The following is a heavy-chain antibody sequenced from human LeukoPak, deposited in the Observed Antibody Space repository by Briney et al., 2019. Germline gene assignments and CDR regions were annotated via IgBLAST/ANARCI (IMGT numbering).Heavy chain of an antibody. CDR3: ARPNRDGGDQEFDY. V-gene: IGHV1-69*06. J-gene: IGHJ4*02. D-gene: IGHD4-23*01. CDR1: GGTFSSYA. CDR2: IIPIFGTA. Sequence: ASVKVSCKASGGTFSSYAISWVRQAPGQGLEWMGGIIPIFGTANYAQKFQGRVTITADKSTSTAYMELSSLRSEDTAVYYCARPNRDGGDQEFDYWGQGTLVTVSS.